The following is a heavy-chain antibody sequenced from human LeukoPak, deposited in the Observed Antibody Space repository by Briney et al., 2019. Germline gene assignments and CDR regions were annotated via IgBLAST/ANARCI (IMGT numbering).Heavy chain of an antibody. Sequence: PSETLSLTCAVYGGSFSGYYWSWIRQTPGKGLEWIGEINHSGSTNYNPSLKSRVTISVDTSKNQFSLKLSSVTAADTAVYYCARSRRGDFWSGYYIYWGQGTLVTVSS. J-gene: IGHJ4*02. CDR3: ARSRRGDFWSGYYIY. CDR1: GGSFSGYY. CDR2: INHSGST. D-gene: IGHD3-3*01. V-gene: IGHV4-34*01.